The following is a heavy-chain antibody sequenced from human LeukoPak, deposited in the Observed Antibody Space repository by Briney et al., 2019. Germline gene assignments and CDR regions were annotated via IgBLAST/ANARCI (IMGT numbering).Heavy chain of an antibody. CDR1: GFTLSSYW. J-gene: IGHJ4*02. D-gene: IGHD3-22*01. CDR3: AKDSSYYDSSGRFGD. Sequence: GGSLRLSCAASGFTLSSYWMSWVRQAPGKGLEWVANIKQDGREIYYADSVKGRFTISRDNSKNTLYLQMNSLRAEDTAVYYCAKDSSYYDSSGRFGDWGQGTLVTVSS. V-gene: IGHV3-7*01. CDR2: IKQDGREI.